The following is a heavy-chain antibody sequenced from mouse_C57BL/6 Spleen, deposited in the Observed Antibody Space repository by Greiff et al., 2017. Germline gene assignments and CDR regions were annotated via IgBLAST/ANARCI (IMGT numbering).Heavy chain of an antibody. D-gene: IGHD2-4*01. J-gene: IGHJ1*03. V-gene: IGHV1-80*01. Sequence: QVQLQQSGAELVKPGASVKISCKASGYAFSSYWMNWVKQRPGKGLEWIGQIYPGDGDTNYNGKFKGKATLTADKSSSTAYMQLSSLTSEDSAVYFCARRYDDDGVWYFDVWGTGTTVTVSS. CDR1: GYAFSSYW. CDR3: ARRYDDDGVWYFDV. CDR2: IYPGDGDT.